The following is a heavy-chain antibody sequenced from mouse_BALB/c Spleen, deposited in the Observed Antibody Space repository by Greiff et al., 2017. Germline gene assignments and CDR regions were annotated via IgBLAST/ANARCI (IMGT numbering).Heavy chain of an antibody. D-gene: IGHD1-1*02. J-gene: IGHJ2*01. CDR2: IDPENGDT. CDR3: NACGNYFDY. CDR1: GFNIKDYY. Sequence: EVQLQQSGAELVRSGASVKLSCTASGFNIKDYYMHWVKQRPEQGLEWIGWIDPENGDTEYAPKFQGKATMTADTSSNTAYLQLSSLTSEDTAVYYCNACGNYFDYWGQGTTLTVSS. V-gene: IGHV14-4*02.